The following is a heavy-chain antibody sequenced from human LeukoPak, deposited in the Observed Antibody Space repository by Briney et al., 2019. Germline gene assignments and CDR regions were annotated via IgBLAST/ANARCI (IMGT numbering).Heavy chain of an antibody. Sequence: ASVKVSCKASGYTFIGYYMHWVRQAPGQGLEWMGWINPNSGGTNYAQNFQGRVTMTRDTSISTAYMELSRLRSDDTAIYYCARDLLQQHLVHHWFDPWGQGTLVTVSS. CDR1: GYTFIGYY. D-gene: IGHD6-13*01. V-gene: IGHV1-2*02. J-gene: IGHJ5*02. CDR3: ARDLLQQHLVHHWFDP. CDR2: INPNSGGT.